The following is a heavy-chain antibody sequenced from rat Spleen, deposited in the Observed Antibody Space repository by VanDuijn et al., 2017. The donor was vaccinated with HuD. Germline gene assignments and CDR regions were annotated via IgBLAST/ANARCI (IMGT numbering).Heavy chain of an antibody. J-gene: IGHJ3*01. Sequence: QVQLKESGPGLVQPSQTLSLTCTVSGFSLTRNHVHWVRQPPGKGLEWMGIMWNDGDTSYNSALKSRLRISRDTSKSQVFLKMNSLQTEDTAIYFCIRDHSYWGTYYPGGFAYWGQGTLVTVSS. CDR1: GFSLTRNH. CDR3: IRDHSYWGTYYPGGFAY. D-gene: IGHD1-12*02. CDR2: MWNDGDT. V-gene: IGHV2-32*01.